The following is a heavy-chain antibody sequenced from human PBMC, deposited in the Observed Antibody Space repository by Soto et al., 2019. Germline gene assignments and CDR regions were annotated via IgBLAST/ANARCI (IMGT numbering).Heavy chain of an antibody. CDR2: IYYSGST. CDR3: ARGRGIAAAGRGNFDY. J-gene: IGHJ4*02. Sequence: SETLSLTCTVSGGSISSYYWSWILQPPGKGLEWIGYIYYSGSTNYNPSLKSRVTISVDTSKTQFSLKLSSVTAADTAVYYCARGRGIAAAGRGNFDYWGQGTLVTVSS. V-gene: IGHV4-59*01. CDR1: GGSISSYY. D-gene: IGHD6-13*01.